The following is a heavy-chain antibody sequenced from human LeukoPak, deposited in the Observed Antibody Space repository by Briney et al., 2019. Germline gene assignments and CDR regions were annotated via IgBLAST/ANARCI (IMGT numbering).Heavy chain of an antibody. CDR1: GFTFSDYY. V-gene: IGHV3-11*01. CDR2: ISSSGSTI. D-gene: IGHD3-22*01. J-gene: IGHJ5*02. CDR3: ARERDPDYYDSKGGFDP. Sequence: GGSLRLSCAASGFTFSDYYMSWIRQAPGKGLEWVSYISSSGSTIYYADSVKGRFTISRDNAKNSLYLQMSSLRAEDTAVYYCARERDPDYYDSKGGFDPWGQGTLVTVSS.